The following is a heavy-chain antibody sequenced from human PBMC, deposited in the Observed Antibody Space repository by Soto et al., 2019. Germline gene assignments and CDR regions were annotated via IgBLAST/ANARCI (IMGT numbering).Heavy chain of an antibody. CDR1: GFTFRKSD. Sequence: EVQLVESGGGLVQPGGSLRLSCAASGFTFRKSDMHWVRQATGKGLEWMSVSGTTDDTYYSDSVKGRFTTSRDNAKNSLYLQMNNLGAGDTAVYYCTKAADIGGASTRHFDVWGRGTVVAVSS. D-gene: IGHD6-19*01. CDR3: TKAADIGGASTRHFDV. CDR2: SGTTDDT. V-gene: IGHV3-13*01. J-gene: IGHJ2*01.